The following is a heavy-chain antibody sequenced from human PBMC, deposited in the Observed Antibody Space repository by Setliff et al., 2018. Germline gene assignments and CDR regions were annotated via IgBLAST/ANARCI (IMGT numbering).Heavy chain of an antibody. CDR2: INPGGSEK. Sequence: GGSLRLSCTASGLTFSNCWVSWVRQAPGKGQEWVASINPGGSEKYYVDSVKGRFTISRHNAKNSLSLQMISLTAEDAALYFCAKGGDWDEQHYAFDIWGQGTMVTVSS. D-gene: IGHD2-21*02. V-gene: IGHV3-7*03. J-gene: IGHJ3*02. CDR3: AKGGDWDEQHYAFDI. CDR1: GLTFSNCW.